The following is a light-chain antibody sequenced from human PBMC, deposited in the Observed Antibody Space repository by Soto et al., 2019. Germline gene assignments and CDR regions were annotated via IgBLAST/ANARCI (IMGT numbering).Light chain of an antibody. CDR2: DVT. Sequence: QSALTQPPSASGSPGQSVTISCTGTSSDVGLYNFVSWYQQHPGKAPRLTIYDVTKRPSGVPDRFSGSKSGNTASLTVSGLQADDEADYYCSSYAGFNQVVFGGGTKVTVL. CDR1: SSDVGLYNF. CDR3: SSYAGFNQVV. J-gene: IGLJ2*01. V-gene: IGLV2-8*01.